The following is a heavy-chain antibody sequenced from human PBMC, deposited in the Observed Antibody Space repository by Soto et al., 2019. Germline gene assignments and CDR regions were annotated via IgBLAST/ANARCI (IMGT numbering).Heavy chain of an antibody. CDR3: ARGRATIFGVVTSYYYYYGMDV. CDR1: GFTFDDYG. D-gene: IGHD3-3*01. V-gene: IGHV3-20*04. J-gene: IGHJ6*02. Sequence: VQLVESGGGVVRPGGSLRLSCAASGFTFDDYGMSWVRQAPGKGLEWVSGINWNGGSTGYADSVKGRFTISRDNAKNSLYLQMNSLRAEDTALYYCARGRATIFGVVTSYYYYYGMDVWGQGTTVTVSS. CDR2: INWNGGST.